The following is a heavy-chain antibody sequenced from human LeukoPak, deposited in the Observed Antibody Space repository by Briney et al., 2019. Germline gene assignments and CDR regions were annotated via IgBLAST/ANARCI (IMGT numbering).Heavy chain of an antibody. Sequence: GESLKISCKASTYSFTKYWIAWVRQMPGKDLEWMGTIYPGDSDTRYNPPFQGHVTISADKSITTAFLQWSSLKASDTAVYYCARRGQSGYSSGPEGLDLWGQGTMVTVSS. CDR1: TYSFTKYW. V-gene: IGHV5-51*01. D-gene: IGHD5-18*01. J-gene: IGHJ3*01. CDR2: IYPGDSDT. CDR3: ARRGQSGYSSGPEGLDL.